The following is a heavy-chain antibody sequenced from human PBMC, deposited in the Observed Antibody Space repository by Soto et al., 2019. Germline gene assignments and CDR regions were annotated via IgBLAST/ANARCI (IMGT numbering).Heavy chain of an antibody. CDR3: ARVVRGVTSS. CDR2: IYYSGTT. CDR1: GGSISSGDYY. J-gene: IGHJ5*02. V-gene: IGHV4-30-4*01. Sequence: SETLSLTCTVSGGSISSGDYYWSWIRQPPGKGLEWIGYIYYSGTTYYNPSLKSRVTISVDTSKNQFSLKLASVTAADTAVYYCARVVRGVTSSWGQGTLVTSPQ. D-gene: IGHD3-10*02.